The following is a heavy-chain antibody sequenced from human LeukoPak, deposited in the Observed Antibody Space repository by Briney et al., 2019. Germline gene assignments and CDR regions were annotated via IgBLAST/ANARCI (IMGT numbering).Heavy chain of an antibody. J-gene: IGHJ4*02. Sequence: SETLSLTCTVSGGSISSDSYYWSWIRQPAGKGLEWIGRIYTSGSTNYNPSLKSRVTISVDTSKNQFSLKLSSVTAADTAVYYCARDSRAAPTDWGQGTLVTVSS. V-gene: IGHV4-61*02. D-gene: IGHD6-6*01. CDR1: GGSISSDSYY. CDR3: ARDSRAAPTD. CDR2: IYTSGST.